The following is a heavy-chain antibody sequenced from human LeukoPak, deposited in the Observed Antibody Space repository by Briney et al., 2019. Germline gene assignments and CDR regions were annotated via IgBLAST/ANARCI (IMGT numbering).Heavy chain of an antibody. Sequence: SESLSLTCTVSGGSISSGSYYWSWIRQPAGKGLEWIGRIYTSGSTNYNPSLKSRVTISVDTSKSQFSLKLSSVTAADTAVYYCARVKGGHDYGDYGYFDYWGQGTLVTVSS. CDR1: GGSISSGSYY. CDR3: ARVKGGHDYGDYGYFDY. D-gene: IGHD4-17*01. CDR2: IYTSGST. V-gene: IGHV4-61*02. J-gene: IGHJ4*02.